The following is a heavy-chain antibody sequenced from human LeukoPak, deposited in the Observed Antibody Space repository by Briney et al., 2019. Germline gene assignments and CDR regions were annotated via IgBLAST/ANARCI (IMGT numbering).Heavy chain of an antibody. CDR3: ARDNRYFDPGVYYYYGMDV. Sequence: SETVSLTCTVSGGSISSSSYYWGWIRQPPGKGLEWIGNIYYSGSTYYNPSLKSRVTISLDTSKNQFSLKLSSVTAADTAVYCCARDNRYFDPGVYYYYGMDVWGQGTTVTVSS. CDR2: IYYSGST. CDR1: GGSISSSSYY. D-gene: IGHD3-9*01. V-gene: IGHV4-39*07. J-gene: IGHJ6*02.